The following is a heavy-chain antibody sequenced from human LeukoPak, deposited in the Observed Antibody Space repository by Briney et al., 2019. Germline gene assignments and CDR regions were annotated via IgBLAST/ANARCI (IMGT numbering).Heavy chain of an antibody. Sequence: GGSLRLSCAASGFTFDDYAMHWVRQAPGKGLEWVSGISWNSGSIGYADSVKGRFTISRDNAKNSLYLQMNSLRAEDTALYYCAKGIHGDLLQLDYWGQGTLVTVSS. V-gene: IGHV3-9*01. CDR1: GFTFDDYA. CDR3: AKGIHGDLLQLDY. J-gene: IGHJ4*02. D-gene: IGHD4-17*01. CDR2: ISWNSGSI.